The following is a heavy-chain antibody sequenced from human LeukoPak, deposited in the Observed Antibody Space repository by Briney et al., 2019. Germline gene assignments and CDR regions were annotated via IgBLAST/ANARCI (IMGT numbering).Heavy chain of an antibody. D-gene: IGHD2-15*01. CDR3: ARWANVVVVAATRWFDP. CDR1: GYTFTGYY. CDR2: INPNSGGT. J-gene: IGHJ5*02. Sequence: ASVKVSCKASGYTFTGYYMHWVRQAPGQGLEWMGWINPNSGGTNYAQKFQGRVTMTRNTSISTAYMELSGLRSDDTAVYYCARWANVVVVAATRWFDPWGQGTLVTVSS. V-gene: IGHV1-2*02.